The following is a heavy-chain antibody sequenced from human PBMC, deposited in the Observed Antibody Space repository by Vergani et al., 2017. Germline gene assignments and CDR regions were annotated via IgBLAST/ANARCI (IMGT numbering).Heavy chain of an antibody. CDR2: ISYDGSNK. CDR1: GFTFSSYG. Sequence: QVQLVESGGGVVQPGRSLRLSCAASGFTFSSYGMHWVRQAPGKGLEWVAVISYDGSNKYYADSVKGRFTISRDNSKNTLYLQMNSLRAEDAAVYYCARDPRDYYFDYWGQGTLVTVSS. V-gene: IGHV3-30*03. J-gene: IGHJ4*02. CDR3: ARDPRDYYFDY.